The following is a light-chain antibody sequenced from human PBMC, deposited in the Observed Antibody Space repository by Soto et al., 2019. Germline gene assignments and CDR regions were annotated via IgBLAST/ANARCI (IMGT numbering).Light chain of an antibody. V-gene: IGLV1-44*01. CDR1: NSNIGSNT. CDR2: YNN. Sequence: QSAMTQPPSASGTPGQRVTISCSGSNSNIGSNTVNWYQQLPGTAPKLLIYYNNLRPSGVPDRFSGSKSGTSASLAISGLQSEDEADYYCAAWDDSLNGAVFGGGTQLTVL. CDR3: AAWDDSLNGAV. J-gene: IGLJ7*01.